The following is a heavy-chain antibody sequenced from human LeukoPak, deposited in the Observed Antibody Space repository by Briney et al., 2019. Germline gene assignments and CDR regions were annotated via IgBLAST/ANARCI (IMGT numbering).Heavy chain of an antibody. D-gene: IGHD3-10*01. J-gene: IGHJ4*02. V-gene: IGHV4-30-2*01. CDR1: GGSISSGGYY. Sequence: KPSETLSLTCTVSGGSISSGGYYWSWIRQPPGKGLEWIGYIYYSGSTYYNPSLKSRVTISVDTSKNQFSLKLSSVTAADTAVYYCARGDITMVLGGGEKRTTFDYWGQGTLVTVSS. CDR3: ARGDITMVLGGGEKRTTFDY. CDR2: IYYSGST.